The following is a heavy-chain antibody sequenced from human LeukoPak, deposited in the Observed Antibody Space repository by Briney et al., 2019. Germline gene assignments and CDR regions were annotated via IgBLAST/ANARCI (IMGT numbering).Heavy chain of an antibody. CDR2: INQDGSEK. CDR1: GFTLITYW. J-gene: IGHJ4*02. D-gene: IGHD3-10*01. V-gene: IGHV3-7*01. Sequence: GGSLRLSCAASGFTLITYWMTWVRQAPGKGLEWVANINQDGSEKYYVDSVKGRFTISRDNAKNSLYLQMNSLRAEDTAVYYCASSPLWFGELYVDWGQGTLVTVSS. CDR3: ASSPLWFGELYVD.